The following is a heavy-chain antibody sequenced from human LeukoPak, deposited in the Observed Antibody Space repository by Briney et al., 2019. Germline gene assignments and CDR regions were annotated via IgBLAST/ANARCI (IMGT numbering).Heavy chain of an antibody. CDR1: GVPLSSLY. CDR3: VRQVIMIRSDKAGYLLYYFDY. CDR2: IFYSGIT. J-gene: IGHJ4*02. V-gene: IGHV4-59*08. D-gene: IGHD3-16*01. Sequence: ETPSPTLTVSGVPLSSLYWSWIPQPPRESLEWIGDIFYSGITNYKPPLKRRPTISLSTHKNQFSLTHSSLPAAHTTLYLCVRQVIMIRSDKAGYLLYYFDYWGQGTLVTVSS.